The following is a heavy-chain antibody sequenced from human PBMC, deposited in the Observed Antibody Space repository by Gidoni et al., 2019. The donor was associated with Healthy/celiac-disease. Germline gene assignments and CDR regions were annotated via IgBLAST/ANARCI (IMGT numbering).Heavy chain of an antibody. CDR3: AKAPDSSGYYEVVVD. Sequence: EVQLLESGGGLVQPGGSLRLSCAASGCTFSSYAMSWVRQAPGKGLEWVSAISGSGGSTYYADSVKGRFTISRDNSKNTLYLQMNSLRAEDTAVHYCAKAPDSSGYYEVVVDWGQGTLVTVSS. CDR2: ISGSGGST. J-gene: IGHJ4*02. CDR1: GCTFSSYA. V-gene: IGHV3-23*01. D-gene: IGHD3-22*01.